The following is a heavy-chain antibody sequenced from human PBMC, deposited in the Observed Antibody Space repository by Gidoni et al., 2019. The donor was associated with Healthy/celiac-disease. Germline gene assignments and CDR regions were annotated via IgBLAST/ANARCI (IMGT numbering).Heavy chain of an antibody. V-gene: IGHV3-11*01. Sequence: QVQLVESGGDLVKPGWSLRLSCAASGFTFSDYYMSWIRQAPGKRLEGVSYISSSGSTIYYADSVKGRFTIPRDNAKNSLYLQMNSLRAEDTAVYYCARGEWGTTEIDYWGQGTLVTVSS. D-gene: IGHD3-3*01. CDR3: ARGEWGTTEIDY. CDR1: GFTFSDYY. CDR2: ISSSGSTI. J-gene: IGHJ4*02.